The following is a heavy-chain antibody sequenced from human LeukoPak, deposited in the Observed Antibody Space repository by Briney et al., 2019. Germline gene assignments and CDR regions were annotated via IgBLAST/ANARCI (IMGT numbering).Heavy chain of an antibody. CDR1: GGSFSGYS. J-gene: IGHJ2*01. D-gene: IGHD6-13*01. V-gene: IGHV4-34*01. CDR2: INHSGST. CDR3: ACDSSSFDL. Sequence: PSETLSLNCAVYGGSFSGYSWSWIRQPPGNGLEWIGEINHSGSTNYNPSLKSRVTISVDTSKNQFSLKLSSVTAADTAVYYCACDSSSFDLWGRGTLVTVSS.